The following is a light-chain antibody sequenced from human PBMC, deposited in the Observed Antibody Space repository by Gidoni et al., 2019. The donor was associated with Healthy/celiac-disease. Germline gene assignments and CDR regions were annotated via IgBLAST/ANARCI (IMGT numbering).Light chain of an antibody. J-gene: IGKJ3*01. CDR1: QSVLYSSNNKNY. Sequence: DIVITQSPDSLAVSLGERATINCKSSQSVLYSSNNKNYLAWYQQKPGQPPKLLIYWASTRESGVPDRFSGSGSGTDFTLTISSLQAEDVAVYYCQQYYSTNTFGPGTKVDIK. CDR2: WAS. V-gene: IGKV4-1*01. CDR3: QQYYSTNT.